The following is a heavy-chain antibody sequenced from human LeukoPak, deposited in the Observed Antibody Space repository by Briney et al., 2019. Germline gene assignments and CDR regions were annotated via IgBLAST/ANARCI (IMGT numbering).Heavy chain of an antibody. CDR3: ASGYYFDY. CDR1: GFTFSNCS. CDR2: IGFTGTI. V-gene: IGHV3-48*04. J-gene: IGHJ4*02. Sequence: GGSLRLSCAASGFTFSNCSMNWVRQAPGKGLECVSYIGFTGTIYYADSVKGRFTISRDNAKNSLYLQMNSLRAEDTAVYYCASGYYFDYWGQGTLVTVSS. D-gene: IGHD3-10*01.